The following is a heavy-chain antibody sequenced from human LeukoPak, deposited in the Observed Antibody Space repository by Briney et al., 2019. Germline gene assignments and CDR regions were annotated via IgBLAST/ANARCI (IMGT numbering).Heavy chain of an antibody. CDR3: ARYQGSGDYYTFDS. V-gene: IGHV4-38-2*01. J-gene: IGHJ4*02. CDR2: IYHSAIT. CDR1: GYSVSSGYF. Sequence: SETLSLTCAVSGYSVSSGYFWGWVRQPPGKGLQWIGSIYHSAITYYNPSLKSRLTISMDTSKNQSSLILSSVTATDTAVYYCARYQGSGDYYTFDSWGQGTLVTVSS. D-gene: IGHD3-10*01.